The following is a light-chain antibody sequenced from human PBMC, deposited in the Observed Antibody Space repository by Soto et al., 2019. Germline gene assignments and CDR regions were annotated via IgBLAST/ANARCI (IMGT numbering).Light chain of an antibody. V-gene: IGLV2-8*01. CDR3: SSFAGSHYV. Sequence: QSVLTQPPSASGSPGQSVTISCTGTSSDVGGYEYVSWYQQHPGKAPKLIIYEVLKRPSGVPDRFSGSKSANTASLTVSGLQSEDEAEYYCSSFAGSHYVFRTGTKVPVL. J-gene: IGLJ1*01. CDR1: SSDVGGYEY. CDR2: EVL.